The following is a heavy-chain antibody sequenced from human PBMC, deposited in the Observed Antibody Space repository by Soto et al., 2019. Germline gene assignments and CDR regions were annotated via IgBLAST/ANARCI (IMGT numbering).Heavy chain of an antibody. J-gene: IGHJ6*03. D-gene: IGHD6-19*01. CDR2: IYHSGST. Sequence: QVQLQESGPGLVKPSGTLSLTCAVSSGSISSSNWWSWVRQPPGKGLEWIGEIYHSGSTNYNPSLKSRVTISVDKSKHQFSLKLSSVTAADTAVYYCARAVRWLVRYYYYYYMDVWGKGTTVTVSS. V-gene: IGHV4-4*02. CDR3: ARAVRWLVRYYYYYYMDV. CDR1: SGSISSSNW.